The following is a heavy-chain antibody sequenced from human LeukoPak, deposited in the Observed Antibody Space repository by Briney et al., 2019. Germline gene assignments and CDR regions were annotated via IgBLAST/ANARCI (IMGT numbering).Heavy chain of an antibody. Sequence: GGSLRLSCAASAFTFNSYAMSWVRQAPGKGLEWVSAISASGGSTHYADSVKGRFTISRDNSKNTLFLQMNSLRAEDTAVYYCAKADGSWTYDPWGQGTLVTVSS. J-gene: IGHJ5*02. D-gene: IGHD5-24*01. CDR3: AKADGSWTYDP. CDR1: AFTFNSYA. V-gene: IGHV3-23*01. CDR2: ISASGGST.